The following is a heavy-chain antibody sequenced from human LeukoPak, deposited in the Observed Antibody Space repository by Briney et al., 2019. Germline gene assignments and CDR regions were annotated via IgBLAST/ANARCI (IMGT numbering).Heavy chain of an antibody. CDR1: EFDFSSHA. J-gene: IGHJ4*02. Sequence: GGSLRLSCAASEFDFSSHAMTWVRQAPGKGLEWVSAISISGSKTYYADSVKGRFTISRDNSKNTLYLQMNSLRTEDTAVYYCANEIRPNDYWGQGTQVTVSS. V-gene: IGHV3-23*01. CDR3: ANEIRPNDY. CDR2: ISISGSKT. D-gene: IGHD4-17*01.